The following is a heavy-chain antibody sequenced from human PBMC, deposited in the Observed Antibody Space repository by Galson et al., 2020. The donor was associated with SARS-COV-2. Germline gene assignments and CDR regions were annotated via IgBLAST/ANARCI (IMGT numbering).Heavy chain of an antibody. CDR2: INPNSGGT. D-gene: IGHD4-4*01. Sequence: GESLKISCKASGYTFTGYYMHWVRQAPGQGLEWMGWINPNSGGTNYAQKFQGRVTMTRDTSISTAYMALSRLSSDDTAVYYCASSTTGSDYYDGMDVWGQGTTVTVSS. CDR1: GYTFTGYY. CDR3: ASSTTGSDYYDGMDV. V-gene: IGHV1-2*02. J-gene: IGHJ6*02.